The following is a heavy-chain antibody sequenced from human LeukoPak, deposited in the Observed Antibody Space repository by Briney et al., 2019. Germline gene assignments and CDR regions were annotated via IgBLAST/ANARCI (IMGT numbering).Heavy chain of an antibody. J-gene: IGHJ3*02. CDR3: AREPKQQPNFIQGYAFDI. CDR1: GDSISSGDHY. D-gene: IGHD6-13*01. V-gene: IGHV4-61*02. Sequence: SETLSLTCTVSGDSISSGDHYWSWIRQPAGKGLEWIGRISSSGSTNYNPSLKSRVTISVDTSKNQFSLKLSSVTAADTAVYYCAREPKQQPNFIQGYAFDIWGQGTMVTVSS. CDR2: ISSSGST.